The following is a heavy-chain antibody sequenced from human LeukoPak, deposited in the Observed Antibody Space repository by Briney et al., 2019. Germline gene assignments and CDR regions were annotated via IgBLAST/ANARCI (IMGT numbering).Heavy chain of an antibody. CDR2: VNHRGIT. V-gene: IGHV4-38-2*02. CDR1: HYFISDGAF. Sequence: PSETLSLTCTVSHYFISDGAFWGWIRQPPGKGLGWVANVNHRGITFYNPSLESRVAISVDTSKNQFFLRVTSVTAADTAIYYCVRDPSEAADFFFDSWGQGTLVTVSS. D-gene: IGHD2-21*02. CDR3: VRDPSEAADFFFDS. J-gene: IGHJ4*02.